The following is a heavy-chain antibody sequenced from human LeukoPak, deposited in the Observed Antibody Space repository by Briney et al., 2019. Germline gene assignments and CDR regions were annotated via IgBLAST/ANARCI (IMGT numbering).Heavy chain of an antibody. J-gene: IGHJ4*02. CDR3: AKRLSSSSTWYYFDY. D-gene: IGHD6-13*01. CDR1: GFTVSSNY. CDR2: IYSGGST. V-gene: IGHV3-53*01. Sequence: PGGSLRLSCAASGFTVSSNYMSWVRQAPGKGLEWVSVIYSGGSTYYADSVKGRFTISRDNSKNTLYLQMNRLRAEDTAVYYCAKRLSSSSTWYYFDYWGQGTLVTASS.